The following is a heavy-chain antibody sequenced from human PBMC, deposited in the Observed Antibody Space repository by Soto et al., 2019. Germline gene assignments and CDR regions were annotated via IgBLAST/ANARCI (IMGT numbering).Heavy chain of an antibody. CDR3: ARYSGMYQGPSDY. CDR2: ISYDGSNK. V-gene: IGHV3-30*03. D-gene: IGHD1-26*01. J-gene: IGHJ4*02. CDR1: GFTFSHYG. Sequence: QVQLVESGGGVVQPGRSLRLSCAASGFTFSHYGIHWVRQAPGKGLEWLAVISYDGSNKHYADSVKGRFTVSRDNSKNTLYLQMNRRRAEDTAVYFCARYSGMYQGPSDYWGQGTLVTVSS.